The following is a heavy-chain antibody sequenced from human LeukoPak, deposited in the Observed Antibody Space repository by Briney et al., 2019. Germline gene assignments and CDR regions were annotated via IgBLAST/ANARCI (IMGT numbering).Heavy chain of an antibody. Sequence: SETLSLTCAVSGGSISSGGYSWSWIRQPPGKGLEWIGYIYHSGSTYYNPSLKSRVTISVDRSKNQFSLKLSSVTAADTAVYYCARGVTTYCSGGSCYFWDYRGQGTLVTVSS. CDR2: IYHSGST. J-gene: IGHJ4*02. CDR1: GGSISSGGYS. CDR3: ARGVTTYCSGGSCYFWDY. V-gene: IGHV4-30-2*01. D-gene: IGHD2-15*01.